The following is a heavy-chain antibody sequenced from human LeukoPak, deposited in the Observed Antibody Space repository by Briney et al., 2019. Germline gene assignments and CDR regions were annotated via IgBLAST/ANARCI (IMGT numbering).Heavy chain of an antibody. CDR1: GGSITSYY. CDR2: IYYSGNT. CDR3: ARAGAGHSYGDDY. V-gene: IGHV4-59*01. Sequence: SETLSLTCTVSGGSITSYYWSWIRQPPGKGLEWIGYIYYSGNTKYNPSLKSRVTISLDTSKSQLSLNLSSVTAADTAVYYCARAGAGHSYGDDYWGQGTLVTVSS. J-gene: IGHJ4*02. D-gene: IGHD5-18*01.